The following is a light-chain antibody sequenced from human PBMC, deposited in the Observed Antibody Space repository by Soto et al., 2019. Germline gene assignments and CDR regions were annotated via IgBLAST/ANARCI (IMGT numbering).Light chain of an antibody. V-gene: IGKV4-1*01. J-gene: IGKJ1*01. CDR3: QQYYSPWT. CDR2: WAS. Sequence: DIVMTQSPDSLAVSLGERATINCKSSQSVLYSSNNKNYLAWYQQKPGQPPKLLIYWASTRESGVPDRFSGSGSGTDFTLTISSLQAEDVAVYYCQQYYSPWTFGHGT. CDR1: QSVLYSSNNKNY.